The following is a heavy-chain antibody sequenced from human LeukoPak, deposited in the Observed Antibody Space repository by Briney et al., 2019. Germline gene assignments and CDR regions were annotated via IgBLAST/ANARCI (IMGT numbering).Heavy chain of an antibody. CDR1: GYTFTGYY. CDR3: ARSCSGGSCTYYYYYGMDV. Sequence: ASVKVSCKASGYTFTGYYMHWVRQAPGQGLEWMGWINPNSGGTNYAQKFQGRVTMTRDTSISTAYMELSRLRSDDTAVYYCARSCSGGSCTYYYYYGMDVWGQGTTVTVSS. D-gene: IGHD2-15*01. J-gene: IGHJ6*02. CDR2: INPNSGGT. V-gene: IGHV1-2*02.